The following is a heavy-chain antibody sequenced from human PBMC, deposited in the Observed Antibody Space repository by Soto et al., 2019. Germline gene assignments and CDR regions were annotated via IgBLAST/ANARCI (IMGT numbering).Heavy chain of an antibody. D-gene: IGHD2-15*01. V-gene: IGHV4-39*01. CDR1: GGSISSSSYY. CDR2: IYYSGST. Sequence: SQTLSLTCTVSGGSISSSSYYWGWIRQPPGKGLEWIGSIYYSGSTYYNPSLKSRVTISVDTSKNQFSLKLSSVTAADTAVYYCARLLGYCSGGSCYAEWFDPWGQGTLVTVSS. CDR3: ARLLGYCSGGSCYAEWFDP. J-gene: IGHJ5*02.